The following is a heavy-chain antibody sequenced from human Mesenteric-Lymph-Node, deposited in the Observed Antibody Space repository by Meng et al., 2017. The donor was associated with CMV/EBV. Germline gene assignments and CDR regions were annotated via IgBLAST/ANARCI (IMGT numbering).Heavy chain of an antibody. J-gene: IGHJ4*02. CDR3: ARHLYGDYGGFDY. V-gene: IGHV4-39*01. CDR2: IYYTGST. Sequence: TVSGGSISSSTYYWGWLRQPPGKGLEWIGSIYYTGSTYYNPSLKSRVTISVDTSKNQFSLKLSSVTAADTAVYYCARHLYGDYGGFDYWGQGTLVTVSS. D-gene: IGHD4-17*01. CDR1: GGSISSSTYY.